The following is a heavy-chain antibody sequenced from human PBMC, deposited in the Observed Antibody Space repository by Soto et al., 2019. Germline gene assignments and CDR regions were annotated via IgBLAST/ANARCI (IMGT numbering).Heavy chain of an antibody. CDR1: GFSTTSPGMS. V-gene: IGHV2-70*13. CDR2: IERDDDDK. Sequence: GSGPTLVNPTETLTLTCTFSGFSTTSPGMSVSWIRQPPGRALEWLALIERDDDDKYYSTSLKTRLTISKDTRKNQVVLTMANMDPADTATYYCARSIRGQRKFNGMDVWGQGTTVTVSS. CDR3: ARSIRGQRKFNGMDV. D-gene: IGHD6-25*01. J-gene: IGHJ6*02.